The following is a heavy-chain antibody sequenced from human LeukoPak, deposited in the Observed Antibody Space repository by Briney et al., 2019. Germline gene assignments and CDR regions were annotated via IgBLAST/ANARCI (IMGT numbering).Heavy chain of an antibody. Sequence: GASVKVSCKASGYTFTSYAMNWVRQAPGQGLEWMGWINTNTGNPTYAQGFTGRFVSSLDTSVSTAYLQISSLKAEDTAVYYCARGRGVVIEIPDAFDIWGQGTMVTVSS. V-gene: IGHV7-4-1*02. CDR2: INTNTGNP. CDR3: ARGRGVVIEIPDAFDI. CDR1: GYTFTSYA. D-gene: IGHD3-3*01. J-gene: IGHJ3*02.